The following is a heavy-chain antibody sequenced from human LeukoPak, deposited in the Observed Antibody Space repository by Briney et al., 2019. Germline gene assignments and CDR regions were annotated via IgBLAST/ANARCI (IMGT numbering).Heavy chain of an antibody. J-gene: IGHJ4*02. D-gene: IGHD6-6*01. CDR2: IWYDGSNK. CDR3: AREWESSSL. Sequence: GGSLRLSCAASGFTFSSYGMHWVRQAPGKGLEWVAVIWYDGSNKFFADSVKGRFTISRDNSKNTLYLQMNSLRAEDTAVYYCAREWESSSLWGQGTLVTVSS. CDR1: GFTFSSYG. V-gene: IGHV3-33*01.